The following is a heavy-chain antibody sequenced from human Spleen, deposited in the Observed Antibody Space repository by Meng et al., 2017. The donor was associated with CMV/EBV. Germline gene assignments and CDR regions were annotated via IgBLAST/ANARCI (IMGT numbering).Heavy chain of an antibody. D-gene: IGHD3-16*01. J-gene: IGHJ4*02. CDR1: GYPFTGYH. Sequence: KVSCKASGYPFTGYHIHWIRQAPGQGLQWMGWIKPESGDIKYTQKFRGRVTITKDTSKNQVVLTMTNMDPTDTATYYCAHMGEYFDYWGQGTLVTVSS. V-gene: IGHV1-2*02. CDR2: IKPESGDI. CDR3: AHMGEYFDY.